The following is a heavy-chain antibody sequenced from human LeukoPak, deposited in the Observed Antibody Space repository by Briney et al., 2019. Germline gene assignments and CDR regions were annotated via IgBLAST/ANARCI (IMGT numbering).Heavy chain of an antibody. D-gene: IGHD4-23*01. Sequence: PGGSLRLSCAASGFTFSSYAMSWVRQAPGKGLEWVSTISGSGGSTYNADSVKGRFTISRDNSKNTLYLQMNSLRAEDTAVYYCAKSPDYGGNSAIDYWGQGILVTVSS. V-gene: IGHV3-23*01. J-gene: IGHJ4*02. CDR3: AKSPDYGGNSAIDY. CDR2: ISGSGGST. CDR1: GFTFSSYA.